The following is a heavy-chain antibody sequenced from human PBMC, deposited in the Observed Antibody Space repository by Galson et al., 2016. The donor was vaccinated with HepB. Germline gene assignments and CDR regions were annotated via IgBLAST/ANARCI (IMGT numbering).Heavy chain of an antibody. D-gene: IGHD6-19*01. CDR1: GFTFSFFS. CDR3: AREGTKIAVAATAFDY. J-gene: IGHJ4*02. Sequence: SLRLSCAASGFTFSFFSMSWVRQAPGKGLEWVSYIGSSRNNKYYADSVKGRFTISRDNAKSSLFLQMDSLRDEDTAIYYCAREGTKIAVAATAFDYWGQGTLVTVSS. CDR2: IGSSRNNK. V-gene: IGHV3-48*02.